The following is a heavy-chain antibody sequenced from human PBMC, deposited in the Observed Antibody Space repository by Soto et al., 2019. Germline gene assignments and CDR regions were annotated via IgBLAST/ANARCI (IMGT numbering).Heavy chain of an antibody. J-gene: IGHJ4*02. CDR1: GFSLSTSGVG. D-gene: IGHD3-10*01. CDR3: AHISPMVRGLDY. CDR2: IYWDDDK. V-gene: IGHV2-5*02. Sequence: QITLKESGPTLVKPSQTLTLTCTFSGFSLSTSGVGVGWIRQPPGKALEWLALIYWDDDKRYSPSLKSRLTITKDTSKNQVVLTMTNMDPVDTATYYCAHISPMVRGLDYWGQGTLVTVSS.